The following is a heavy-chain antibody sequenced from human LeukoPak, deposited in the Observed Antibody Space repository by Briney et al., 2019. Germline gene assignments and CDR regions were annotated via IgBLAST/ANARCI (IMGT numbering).Heavy chain of an antibody. V-gene: IGHV1-2*02. CDR1: GYTFTGYY. CDR3: AREGSILEWSPFYYMDV. Sequence: ASVKVSCKASGYTFTGYYMHWVRQAPGQGLEWMGWINPNSGGTNYAQKFQGRVTMTRDTSISTAYMELSRLRSDDTAVYYCAREGSILEWSPFYYMDVRGKGTTVTVSS. J-gene: IGHJ6*03. CDR2: INPNSGGT. D-gene: IGHD3-3*01.